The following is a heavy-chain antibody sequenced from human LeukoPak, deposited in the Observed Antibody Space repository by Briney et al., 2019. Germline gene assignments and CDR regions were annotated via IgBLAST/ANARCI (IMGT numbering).Heavy chain of an antibody. Sequence: SETLSLTCAVYGGSFSGYYWSWIRQPPGKGLEWIGEIKHSGSTNYNPSLKSRVTISVDTSKNQFSLKLSSVTAADTAVYYCARAGGSADDYSNLRGGLELDYWGQGTLVTVSS. V-gene: IGHV4-34*01. CDR3: ARAGGSADDYSNLRGGLELDY. CDR1: GGSFSGYY. D-gene: IGHD4-11*01. J-gene: IGHJ4*02. CDR2: IKHSGST.